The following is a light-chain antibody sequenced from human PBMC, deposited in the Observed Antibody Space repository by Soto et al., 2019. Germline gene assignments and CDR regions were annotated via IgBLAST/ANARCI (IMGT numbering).Light chain of an antibody. V-gene: IGLV2-14*01. CDR3: SSYTSSSTLV. CDR2: EVN. Sequence: QSVLTQPASVSGSPGQSITISCTGTSSDVGGYNYVSWYQQHPGKAPKLMIYEVNNRPSGVSNRFSGSKSANTASLTISGLQAEDEADYYCSSYTSSSTLVFGGGTKVTVL. CDR1: SSDVGGYNY. J-gene: IGLJ3*02.